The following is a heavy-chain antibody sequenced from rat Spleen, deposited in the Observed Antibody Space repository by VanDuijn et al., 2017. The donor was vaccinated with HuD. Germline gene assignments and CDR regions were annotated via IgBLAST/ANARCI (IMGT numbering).Heavy chain of an antibody. Sequence: EVQLVESGGGLVQPGRSMKLSCAASGFTFSNYGMAWVRQTPTKGLEWVASISYDGGSTYYRDSVKGRFTISRDNAKSTLYLQMESLRSEDTATYYCAKVYYSGLDYWGQGVMVTVSS. CDR3: AKVYYSGLDY. V-gene: IGHV5-20*01. D-gene: IGHD1-1*01. CDR2: ISYDGGST. J-gene: IGHJ2*01. CDR1: GFTFSNYG.